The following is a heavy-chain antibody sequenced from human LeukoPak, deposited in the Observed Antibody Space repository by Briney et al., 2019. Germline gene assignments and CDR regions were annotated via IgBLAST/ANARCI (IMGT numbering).Heavy chain of an antibody. CDR2: IRSSGTTI. J-gene: IGHJ4*02. CDR1: GFTFSSYE. CDR3: ASDSSNGYFFDF. Sequence: GGSLRLSCAASGFTFSSYEMNWVRQAPGKGLEWVSYIRSSGTTIYYADSVKGRFTIFRDNATNSLYLQMNSLRAEDTAVYYCASDSSNGYFFDFWGQGTLVTVSS. V-gene: IGHV3-48*03. D-gene: IGHD3-22*01.